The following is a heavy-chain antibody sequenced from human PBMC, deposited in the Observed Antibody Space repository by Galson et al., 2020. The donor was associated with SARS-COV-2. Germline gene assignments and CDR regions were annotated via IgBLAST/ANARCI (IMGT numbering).Heavy chain of an antibody. Sequence: GGSLRLSCAASGFTLSSYAMHWVRQAPGKGLEWVALISYDGSNKYYADPGKGQFTIPRDNSKNPLYLQMNSLIAEDTAGYYCASLPSDFWSGYSFSKGADLYYFDYWGQGTLVTVSS. D-gene: IGHD3-3*01. CDR1: GFTLSSYA. CDR3: ASLPSDFWSGYSFSKGADLYYFDY. J-gene: IGHJ4*02. V-gene: IGHV3-30-3*01. CDR2: ISYDGSNK.